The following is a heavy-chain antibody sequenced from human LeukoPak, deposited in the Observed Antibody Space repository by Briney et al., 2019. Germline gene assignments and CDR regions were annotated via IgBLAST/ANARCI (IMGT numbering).Heavy chain of an antibody. V-gene: IGHV3-30*04. J-gene: IGHJ4*02. Sequence: GGSLRLSCAASGFTFSSYAMHWVRQAPGRGLEWVAVISYDGSNKYYADSVKGRFTISRVNSKNTLYLQMNSLRAEDTAVYYCARDPTAAAGYWGQGTLVTVSS. D-gene: IGHD6-13*01. CDR3: ARDPTAAAGY. CDR2: ISYDGSNK. CDR1: GFTFSSYA.